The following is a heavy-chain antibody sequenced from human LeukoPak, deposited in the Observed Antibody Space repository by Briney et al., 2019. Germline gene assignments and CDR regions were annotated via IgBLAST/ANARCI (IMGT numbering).Heavy chain of an antibody. CDR2: ISSSGSTI. J-gene: IGHJ4*02. V-gene: IGHV3-11*04. Sequence: GGSLRLSCAASGFTFSDYYMSWIRQAPGKGLEWVSYISSSGSTIYYADSVKGRFTISRDNAKNSLYLQMNSLRAEDTAVYYCARNYYDSSGYNYPIDYWGQGTLVTVSS. D-gene: IGHD3-22*01. CDR3: ARNYYDSSGYNYPIDY. CDR1: GFTFSDYY.